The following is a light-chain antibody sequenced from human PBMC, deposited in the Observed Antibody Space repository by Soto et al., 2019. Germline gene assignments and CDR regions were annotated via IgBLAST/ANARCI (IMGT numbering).Light chain of an antibody. CDR3: QQYDNLRGSIFT. CDR2: GAS. V-gene: IGKV1-33*01. Sequence: DIQMTQSPSSLSASVGDRVTITCQANQDLSHYLNWYQQKPGKAPRLLISGASNLEPGVPSRFSGGGSGTHFSFTISSLQSVYIATYYCQQYDNLRGSIFTFGPGTKVDIK. CDR1: QDLSHY. J-gene: IGKJ3*01.